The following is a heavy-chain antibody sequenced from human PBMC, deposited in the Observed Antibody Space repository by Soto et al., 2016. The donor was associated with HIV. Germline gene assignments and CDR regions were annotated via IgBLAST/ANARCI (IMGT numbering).Heavy chain of an antibody. CDR1: GFTFTTYD. Sequence: EVQLVESGGGLVQPGGSLRLSCAASGFTFTTYDMHWVRQATGKGLEWVSAIGTAGDTYYPGSVKGRFTISRENAKNSLYLQMNSLRAGDTAVYYCARGYHYGSGSFSYYGLDVWGQGTTGHRLL. V-gene: IGHV3-13*04. CDR2: IGTAGDT. D-gene: IGHD3-10*01. J-gene: IGHJ6*02. CDR3: ARGYHYGSGSFSYYGLDV.